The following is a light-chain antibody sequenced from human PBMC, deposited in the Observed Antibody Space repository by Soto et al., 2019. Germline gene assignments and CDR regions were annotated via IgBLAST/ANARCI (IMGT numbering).Light chain of an antibody. Sequence: EIVMTQSPATLSVSPGKRATLSCRASQSVGSNLAWYQQKPGQAPRLLVYSASTRAIGVPARFSGSGSGTAFTLTISSLQSEDFAVYYCQQYNNWLRTFGQGTKVEIK. J-gene: IGKJ1*01. CDR1: QSVGSN. CDR3: QQYNNWLRT. CDR2: SAS. V-gene: IGKV3-15*01.